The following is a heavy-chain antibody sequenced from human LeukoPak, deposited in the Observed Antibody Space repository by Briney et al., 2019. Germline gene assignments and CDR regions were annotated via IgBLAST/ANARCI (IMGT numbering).Heavy chain of an antibody. V-gene: IGHV3-64*01. Sequence: GGSLRLSCAASGFTFSSYAMHWVRQAPGKGLEYVSAISSNGGSTYYANSVKGRFTISRDNSKNTLYLQMGSLRAEDMAVYYCARDPDSSGWPYYYYYYGMDVWGQGTTVTVSS. CDR1: GFTFSSYA. CDR2: ISSNGGST. J-gene: IGHJ6*02. D-gene: IGHD6-19*01. CDR3: ARDPDSSGWPYYYYYYGMDV.